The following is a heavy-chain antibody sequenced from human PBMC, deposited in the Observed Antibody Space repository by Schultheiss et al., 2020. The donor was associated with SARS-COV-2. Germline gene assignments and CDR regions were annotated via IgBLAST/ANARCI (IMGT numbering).Heavy chain of an antibody. CDR1: GGFIGTYY. V-gene: IGHV4-59*12. Sequence: SETLSLTCTVSGGFIGTYYWHWIRQPPGKGLEWIGYIYYSGSTNYNPSLKSRVTISVDKSKNQFSLMLSSVTAADTAVYYCARAAGLRRHDYVYDIWGQGTMVTVSS. J-gene: IGHJ3*02. CDR3: ARAAGLRRHDYVYDI. CDR2: IYYSGST. D-gene: IGHD3-16*01.